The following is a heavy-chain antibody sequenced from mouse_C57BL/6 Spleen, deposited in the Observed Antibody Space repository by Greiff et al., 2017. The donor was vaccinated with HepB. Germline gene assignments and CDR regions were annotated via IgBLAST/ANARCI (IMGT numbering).Heavy chain of an antibody. CDR2: INPNNGGT. J-gene: IGHJ1*03. V-gene: IGHV1-22*01. CDR3: ARTNWDWYYDV. D-gene: IGHD4-1*01. CDR1: GYTFTDYN. Sequence: DVKLVESGPELVKPGASVKMSCKASGYTFTDYNMHWVKQSHGKSLEWIGYINPNNGGTSYNQKFKGKATLTVNKSSSTAYMELRSLTSEDSAVYYGARTNWDWYYDVWGRGTTVTVSS.